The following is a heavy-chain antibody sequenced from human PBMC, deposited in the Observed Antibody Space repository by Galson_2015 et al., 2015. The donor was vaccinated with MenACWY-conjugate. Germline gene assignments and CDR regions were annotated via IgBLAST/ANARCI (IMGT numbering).Heavy chain of an antibody. V-gene: IGHV4-34*01. CDR2: INHSGST. CDR3: AGSIVGAEYYFDY. D-gene: IGHD1-26*01. J-gene: IGHJ4*02. Sequence: SETLSLTCAVYGGSFSGYYWSWIRQPPGKGLEWIGEINHSGSTNYNPSLKSRVTISVDTSKNQFSLKLSSVTAADTAVYYCAGSIVGAEYYFDYWGQGTLVTVSS. CDR1: GGSFSGYY.